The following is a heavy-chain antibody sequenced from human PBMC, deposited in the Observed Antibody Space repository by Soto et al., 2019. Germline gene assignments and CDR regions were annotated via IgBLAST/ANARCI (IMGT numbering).Heavy chain of an antibody. D-gene: IGHD3-22*01. CDR1: GFTFSSYS. V-gene: IGHV3-21*01. Sequence: GGSLRLSCAASGFTFSSYSMNWVRQAPGKGLEWVSSISSSSYIYYADSVKGRFTISRDNAKNSLYLQMNSLRAEDTAVYYCARDGVYYDSSGYYYITHAFDIWGQGTMVTVSS. CDR2: ISSSSYI. J-gene: IGHJ3*02. CDR3: ARDGVYYDSSGYYYITHAFDI.